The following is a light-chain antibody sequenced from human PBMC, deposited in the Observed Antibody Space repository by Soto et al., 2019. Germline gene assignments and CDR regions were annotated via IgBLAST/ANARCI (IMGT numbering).Light chain of an antibody. J-gene: IGKJ1*01. CDR2: GAS. CDR3: QQYEAVGT. CDR1: QRLTNNY. V-gene: IGKV3-20*01. Sequence: EIVLTQSPGTLSLSPGERATLSCRASQRLTNNYFAWYQQKPGRALRLPIDGASTRATSIPDRFSGSGSGTDFTLTISRLELEYVAVYYCQQYEAVGTFGQGTKLDIK.